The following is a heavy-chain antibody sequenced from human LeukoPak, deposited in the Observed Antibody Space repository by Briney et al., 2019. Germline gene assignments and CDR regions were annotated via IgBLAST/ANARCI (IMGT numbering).Heavy chain of an antibody. CDR3: ARVYGGSYSFGAFDI. CDR2: IYYRGST. CDR1: GGSISSYY. J-gene: IGHJ3*02. Sequence: PSETLSLTCTVSGGSISSYYRSWIRQPPGKGLEWIGYIYYRGSTNYNPSLKSRVTISVDTSKNQFSLKLSSVTAAYTAVYYCARVYGGSYSFGAFDIWGQGTMVTVSS. V-gene: IGHV4-59*01. D-gene: IGHD1-26*01.